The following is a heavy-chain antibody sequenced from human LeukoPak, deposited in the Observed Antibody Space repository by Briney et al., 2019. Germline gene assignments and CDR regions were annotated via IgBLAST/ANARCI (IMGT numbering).Heavy chain of an antibody. CDR2: IYYSGST. D-gene: IGHD3-22*01. J-gene: IGHJ4*02. CDR3: ARAKEYYDSSGLFDY. Sequence: SETLSLTCTVSGGSISSSSYYWGWIRQPPGKGLEWIGSIYYSGSTYYNPSLKSRVTISVDTSKNQFSLKLSSVTAADTAVYYCARAKEYYDSSGLFDYWGQGTLVTVSS. V-gene: IGHV4-39*07. CDR1: GGSISSSSYY.